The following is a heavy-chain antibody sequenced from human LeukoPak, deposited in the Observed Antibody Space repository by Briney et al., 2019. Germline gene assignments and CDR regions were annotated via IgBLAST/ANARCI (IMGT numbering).Heavy chain of an antibody. CDR2: ISAYNGNT. CDR1: GYTFTGYY. D-gene: IGHD6-19*01. J-gene: IGHJ5*02. V-gene: IGHV1-18*04. CDR3: ARGGGLVPGTWFDP. Sequence: GASVKVSCKASGYTFTGYYMHWVRQAPGQGLEWMGWISAYNGNTNYAQEVQGRVSMTTDTSTTTAYLELRSLTSDDTAVYYCARGGGLVPGTWFDPWGQGTLVTVSS.